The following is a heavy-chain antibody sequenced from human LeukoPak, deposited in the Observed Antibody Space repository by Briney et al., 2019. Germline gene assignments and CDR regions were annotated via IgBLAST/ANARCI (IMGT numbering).Heavy chain of an antibody. CDR3: AKGRGTSDWYFDY. CDR1: GFTFSFYA. D-gene: IGHD6-19*01. Sequence: PGGSLRLSCAASGFTFSFYAMSWVRQAPGKGLEWVSTISGRAGSSYSPDSLKGRFTISRDNSKNTVYLQVNSLRAEDTAVYYCAKGRGTSDWYFDYWGQGTLVTVSS. V-gene: IGHV3-23*01. J-gene: IGHJ4*02. CDR2: ISGRAGSS.